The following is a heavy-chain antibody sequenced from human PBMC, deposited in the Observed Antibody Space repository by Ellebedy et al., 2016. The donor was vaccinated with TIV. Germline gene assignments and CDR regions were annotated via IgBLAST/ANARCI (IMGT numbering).Heavy chain of an antibody. V-gene: IGHV2-26*01. CDR3: ARTLMYCGGDCSYNFDY. D-gene: IGHD2-21*02. CDR2: IFSNDEK. J-gene: IGHJ4*02. CDR1: GGSISIYF. Sequence: PSETLSLTCTVSGGSISIYFWNWIRQPPGKALEWLAHIFSNDEKSYSTSLKSRLTISKDTSKSQVVLTMTNMDPVDTATYYCARTLMYCGGDCSYNFDYWGQGTLVTVSS.